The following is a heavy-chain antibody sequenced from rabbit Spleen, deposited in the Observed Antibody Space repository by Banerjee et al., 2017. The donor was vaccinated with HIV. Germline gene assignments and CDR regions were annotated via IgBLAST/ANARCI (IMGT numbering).Heavy chain of an antibody. CDR3: ARALYDGYEYLYL. J-gene: IGHJ4*01. CDR2: IDTGSGSA. D-gene: IGHD6-1*01. V-gene: IGHV1S40*01. CDR1: GFDFSSYG. Sequence: QSLEESGGGLVKPGASLTLTCKASGFDFSSYGMSWVRQAPGKGLEWIGCIDTGSGSAYYANWAKGRFTISKTSSTTVTLQMTSLTAADTATYFCARALYDGYEYLYLWGQGTLVTVS.